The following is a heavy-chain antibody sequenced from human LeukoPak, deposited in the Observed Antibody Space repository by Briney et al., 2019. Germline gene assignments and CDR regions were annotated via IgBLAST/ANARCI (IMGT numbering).Heavy chain of an antibody. J-gene: IGHJ4*02. Sequence: GGSLRLSCAASGFTFSSYAMSWVRQAPGKGLEWVSAISGSGGSTYYADSVKGRFTISRDNSKNTLYLQMNSLRAEDTAVYYCAKDRRLEYSSGWSFSGFDYWGQGTLVTVSS. CDR3: AKDRRLEYSSGWSFSGFDY. V-gene: IGHV3-23*01. CDR1: GFTFSSYA. D-gene: IGHD6-19*01. CDR2: ISGSGGST.